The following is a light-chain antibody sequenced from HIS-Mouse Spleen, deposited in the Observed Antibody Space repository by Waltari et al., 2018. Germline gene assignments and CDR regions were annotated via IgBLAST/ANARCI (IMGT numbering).Light chain of an antibody. J-gene: IGLJ2*01. CDR3: QSADSSGTYSVV. CDR1: ALPKQY. V-gene: IGLV3-25*03. CDR2: KDS. Sequence: SYELTQPPSVSVSPGQTARITCSGDALPKQYAYWYQQKPGQAPVQVIYKDSERPSGIPERFSGSSSGTTVTLTISGVQAEDEADYYCQSADSSGTYSVVFGGGTKLTVL.